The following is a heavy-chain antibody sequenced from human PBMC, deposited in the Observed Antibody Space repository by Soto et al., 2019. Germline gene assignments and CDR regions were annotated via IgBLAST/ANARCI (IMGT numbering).Heavy chain of an antibody. CDR3: ARDAEKQLGPTQFDY. CDR2: IKQDGSEK. CDR1: GFTFSSYW. D-gene: IGHD6-6*01. Sequence: PGGSLRLSCAASGFTFSSYWMSWVRQAPGKGLEWVANIKQDGSEKYYVDSVKGRFTISRDNAKNSLYLQMNSLRAEDTAVYYCARDAEKQLGPTQFDYWGQGTLVTVSS. V-gene: IGHV3-7*01. J-gene: IGHJ4*02.